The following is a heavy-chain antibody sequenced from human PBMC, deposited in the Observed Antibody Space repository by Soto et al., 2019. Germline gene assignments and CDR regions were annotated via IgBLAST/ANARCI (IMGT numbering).Heavy chain of an antibody. CDR3: AAGVVVQVGYYGMDV. J-gene: IGHJ6*02. CDR2: IKQDGSEK. CDR1: GFTFSSDW. D-gene: IGHD2-2*01. Sequence: PGGSLSLSXAASGFTFSSDWMSWVRQAPGKGLEWVANIKQDGSEKYYVDSVKGRFTISRDNAKNSLYLQMNSLRAEDTAVYYCAAGVVVQVGYYGMDVWGQGTTVTVSS. V-gene: IGHV3-7*03.